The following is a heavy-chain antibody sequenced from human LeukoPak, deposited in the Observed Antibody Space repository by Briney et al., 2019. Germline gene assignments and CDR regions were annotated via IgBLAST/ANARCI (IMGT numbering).Heavy chain of an antibody. D-gene: IGHD3-10*01. J-gene: IGHJ6*03. CDR3: ARLRRITMVRGVIINPYYYYMDV. CDR1: GDSISLSFYY. CDR2: VYYSGTT. Sequence: SETLSLTCSVSGDSISLSFYYWGWIRQPPGKALEWIGSVYYSGTTSYNPSLKSRVTISVDMSKNHFSLRLSSVTAADTAVYYCARLRRITMVRGVIINPYYYYMDVWGKGTTVTISS. V-gene: IGHV4-39*02.